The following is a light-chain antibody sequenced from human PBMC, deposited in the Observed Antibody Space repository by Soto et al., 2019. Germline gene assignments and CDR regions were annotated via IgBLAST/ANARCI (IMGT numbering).Light chain of an antibody. CDR3: QQYGSSPWT. CDR2: GAS. V-gene: IGKV3-20*01. J-gene: IGKJ1*01. Sequence: ESVLTQSPGTLSLSPGERATLSCRASQSVSRNYLAWYQQKPGQAPRLLIYGASTRATGTPDRFSGSGSGTDFTLTISRLEPEDSAVYYCQQYGSSPWTFGQGTKVEIK. CDR1: QSVSRNY.